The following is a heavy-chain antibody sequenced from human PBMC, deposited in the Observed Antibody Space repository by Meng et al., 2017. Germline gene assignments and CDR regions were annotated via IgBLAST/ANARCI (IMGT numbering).Heavy chain of an antibody. Sequence: QGQLWRSGDGWKKPGSCVEVACKASGGTFSSYAISWVRQAPGQGLEWMGGIIPIFGTANYAQKFQGRVTITADESTSTAYMELSSLRSEDTAVYYCARGGYSYGLWFDPWGQGTLVTASS. CDR2: IIPIFGTA. V-gene: IGHV1-69*01. CDR3: ARGGYSYGLWFDP. CDR1: GGTFSSYA. J-gene: IGHJ5*02. D-gene: IGHD5-18*01.